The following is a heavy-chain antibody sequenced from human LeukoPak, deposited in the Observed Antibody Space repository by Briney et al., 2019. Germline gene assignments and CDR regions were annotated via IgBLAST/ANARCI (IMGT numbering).Heavy chain of an antibody. D-gene: IGHD3-16*02. CDR3: VRDYDYSWGTYRLDAFDI. Sequence: GGSLRLSCAASGFTFSSYWINWVRQTPGKGLEWVASTKPDGSESYYVDSLRGRFTISRDNANNSLHLHMNSLRAEDTAVYYCVRDYDYSWGTYRLDAFDICGQGTMVTVSS. CDR1: GFTFSSYW. CDR2: TKPDGSES. V-gene: IGHV3-7*01. J-gene: IGHJ3*02.